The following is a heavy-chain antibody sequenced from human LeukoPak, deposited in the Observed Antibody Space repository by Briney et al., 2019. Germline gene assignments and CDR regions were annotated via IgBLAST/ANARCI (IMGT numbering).Heavy chain of an antibody. Sequence: GRSLRLSCAASGFTFSSYGMHWVRQAPGKALEWVAVISYDGSNKYYPDSVKGRFTISRDNSKNTLYLQMNSLRAEDTAVYYCARDPGSSETFDYWGQGTLVTVSS. CDR2: ISYDGSNK. CDR3: ARDPGSSETFDY. J-gene: IGHJ4*02. D-gene: IGHD6-6*01. CDR1: GFTFSSYG. V-gene: IGHV3-30*03.